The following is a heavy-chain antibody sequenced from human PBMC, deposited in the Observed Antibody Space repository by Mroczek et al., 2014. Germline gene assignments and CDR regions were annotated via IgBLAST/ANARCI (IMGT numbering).Heavy chain of an antibody. CDR3: ARGGIAAAPRNHWFDP. CDR2: INHSGST. Sequence: QVQRTAWGAGLLKPSETLSLTCAVYVGSFSGYYWSWIRQPPGKGLEWIGEINHSGSTNYNPSLKSRVTISVDTSKNQFSLKLSSVTAADTAVYYCARGGIAAAPRNHWFDPWGQGTLVTVSS. J-gene: IGHJ5*02. V-gene: IGHV4-34*01. D-gene: IGHD6-13*01. CDR1: VGSFSGYY.